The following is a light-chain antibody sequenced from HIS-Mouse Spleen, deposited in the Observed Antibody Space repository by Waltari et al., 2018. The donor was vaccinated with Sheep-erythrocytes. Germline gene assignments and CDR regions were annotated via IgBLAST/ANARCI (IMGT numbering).Light chain of an antibody. Sequence: DIVMTQSPLSPPVTPEMAASISCRSSQSLLHSNGYNYLDWYLQKPGQSPQLLIYLGSNRASGVPDRFSGSGSGTDFTLKISRVEAEDVGVYYCMQALQTPLTFGGGTKVEIK. CDR3: MQALQTPLT. CDR1: QSLLHSNGYNY. J-gene: IGKJ4*01. CDR2: LGS. V-gene: IGKV2-28*01.